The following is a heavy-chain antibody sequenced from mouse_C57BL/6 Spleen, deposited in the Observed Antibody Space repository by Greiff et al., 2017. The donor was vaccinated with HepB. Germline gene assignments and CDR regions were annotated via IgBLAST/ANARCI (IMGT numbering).Heavy chain of an antibody. CDR2: IYPGDGDT. CDR3: ARGDAYYSNPYWYFDV. D-gene: IGHD2-5*01. Sequence: QVRLQQSGAELVKPGASVKISCKASGYAFSSYWMNWVKQRPGKGLEWIGQIYPGDGDTNYNGKFKGKATLTADKSSSTAYMQLSSLTSEDSAVYFCARGDAYYSNPYWYFDVWGTGTTVTVSS. V-gene: IGHV1-80*01. CDR1: GYAFSSYW. J-gene: IGHJ1*03.